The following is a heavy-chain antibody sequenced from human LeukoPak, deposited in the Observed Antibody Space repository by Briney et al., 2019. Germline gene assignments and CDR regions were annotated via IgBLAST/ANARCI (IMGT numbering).Heavy chain of an antibody. Sequence: SETLSLTRTVSGYSISSGYYWGWIRQPPGKGLEWIGSIYHSGSTYYNPSLKSRVTISVDTSKNQFSLKLSSVTAADTAVYYCARQRSGWAEIDYWGQGTLVTVSS. V-gene: IGHV4-38-2*02. CDR3: ARQRSGWAEIDY. J-gene: IGHJ4*02. CDR1: GYSISSGYY. D-gene: IGHD6-19*01. CDR2: IYHSGST.